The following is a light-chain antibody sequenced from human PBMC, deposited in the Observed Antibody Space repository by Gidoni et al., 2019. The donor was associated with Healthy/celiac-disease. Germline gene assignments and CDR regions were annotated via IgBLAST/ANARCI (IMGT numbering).Light chain of an antibody. CDR3: QQYDNLPQLT. CDR2: DAP. Sequence: DIQTTQSPSSLSASVGDRVTITCQASQDIINYLKWYHQKAGKAPKLLIYDAPNLATWDPSRFSGSGSGTDFTFTISSLQPEDIVTYYCQQYDNLPQLTFGGGTKVEIK. V-gene: IGKV1-33*01. CDR1: QDIINY. J-gene: IGKJ4*01.